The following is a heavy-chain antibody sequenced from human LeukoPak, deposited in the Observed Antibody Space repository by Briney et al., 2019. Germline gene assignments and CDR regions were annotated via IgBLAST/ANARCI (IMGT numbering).Heavy chain of an antibody. Sequence: PGGSLRLSCTASGFTFSSYVMSWVRQAPGKGLEWVSGISGSGTSTYYADSVEGRFTISRDNAKNSLYLQMNSLRAEDTAVYYCARTLRAFMGYFDYWGQGTLVTVSS. J-gene: IGHJ4*02. CDR1: GFTFSSYV. CDR3: ARTLRAFMGYFDY. D-gene: IGHD1-14*01. V-gene: IGHV3-23*01. CDR2: ISGSGTST.